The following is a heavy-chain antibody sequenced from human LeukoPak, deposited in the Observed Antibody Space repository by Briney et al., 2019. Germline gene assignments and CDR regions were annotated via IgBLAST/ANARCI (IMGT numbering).Heavy chain of an antibody. D-gene: IGHD3-22*01. J-gene: IGHJ4*02. CDR3: AGVGGYYRVDY. V-gene: IGHV4-38-2*01. Sequence: PGGSLRLSCAASGFTFSSYAMSWVRQAPGKGLEWIGSIYYSGSTYYNPSLKSRVTISVDTSKNQFSLKLSSVTAADTAVYYCAGVGGYYRVDYWSQGTLVTVSS. CDR2: IYYSGST. CDR1: GFTFSSYA.